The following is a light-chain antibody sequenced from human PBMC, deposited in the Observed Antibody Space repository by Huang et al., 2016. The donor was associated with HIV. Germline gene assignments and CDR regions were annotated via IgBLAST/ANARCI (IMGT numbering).Light chain of an antibody. J-gene: IGKJ5*01. CDR1: KTVYSN. Sequence: EIVMTQSPATLSVSPGETATLSCRASKTVYSNLAWYQQKPGQAPMLLIYGASTRATGVPGRFSGVGFGTEFTLTNSALQSADFAVYYCQQFYDWPPITFGQGTRLDIK. CDR3: QQFYDWPPIT. V-gene: IGKV3-15*01. CDR2: GAS.